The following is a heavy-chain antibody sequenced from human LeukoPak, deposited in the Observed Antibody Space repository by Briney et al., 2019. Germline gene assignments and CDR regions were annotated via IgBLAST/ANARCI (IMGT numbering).Heavy chain of an antibody. J-gene: IGHJ3*02. D-gene: IGHD5-24*01. V-gene: IGHV4-30-4*08. Sequence: SQTLSLTCTVSGGPIRRGDYYWSWIRQPPGKGLEWIGYIYYSGNTYYNPSLKSRVTISVDTSKKQFSLEMSSVTAADAAVYYCARATITMAVGVPADAFDIWGQGTVVTVSS. CDR3: ARATITMAVGVPADAFDI. CDR1: GGPIRRGDYY. CDR2: IYYSGNT.